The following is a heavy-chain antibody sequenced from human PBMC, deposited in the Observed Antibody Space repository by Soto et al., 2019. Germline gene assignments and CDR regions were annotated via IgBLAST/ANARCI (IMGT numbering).Heavy chain of an antibody. J-gene: IGHJ4*02. CDR3: AKDWYNYGEFDH. V-gene: IGHV3-30*18. D-gene: IGHD1-1*01. CDR2: ISYDGSKK. Sequence: PXGCLRLSCAASGFTFSSYSMHWVRQAPGKGLEWVAVISYDGSKKYYADSVKGRFTISRDNSKNTLYLQMNSLKVEDTAVYYCAKDWYNYGEFDHWAQGTLVTVSS. CDR1: GFTFSSYS.